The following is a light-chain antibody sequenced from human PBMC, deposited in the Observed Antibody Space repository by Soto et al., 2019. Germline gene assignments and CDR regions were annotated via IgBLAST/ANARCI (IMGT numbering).Light chain of an antibody. Sequence: EIVMTQSPATLSVSPGERATLSCRASQTVRDNLASYQQKPGQAPRLLIYDASIRATGIPARFSGSGSGTEFTLTIDTLQSEDFAVYYCQQYNIWPLTFGGGTKVEIK. CDR2: DAS. CDR1: QTVRDN. J-gene: IGKJ4*01. V-gene: IGKV3D-15*03. CDR3: QQYNIWPLT.